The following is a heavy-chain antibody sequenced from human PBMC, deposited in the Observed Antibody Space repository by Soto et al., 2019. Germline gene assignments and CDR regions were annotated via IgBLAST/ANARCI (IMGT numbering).Heavy chain of an antibody. V-gene: IGHV4-61*01. J-gene: IGHJ4*02. CDR2: IYYSGST. D-gene: IGHD3-3*01. Sequence: NLSESLSLSCPVSGGSVRSGSYDGSWIRQPPGKGLEWIGYIYYSGSTNYNPSLKSRVTISVDTSKNQFSLKLSSVTAADTAVYYCARVSPGYDFWRGYYPPYYFDYWGQGPLVTVYS. CDR1: GGSVRSGSYD. CDR3: ARVSPGYDFWRGYYPPYYFDY.